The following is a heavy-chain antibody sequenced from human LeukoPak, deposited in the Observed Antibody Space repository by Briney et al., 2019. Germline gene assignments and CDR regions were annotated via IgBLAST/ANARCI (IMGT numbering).Heavy chain of an antibody. V-gene: IGHV1-46*01. CDR2: INPSGGST. CDR1: GYTFTSYY. Sequence: GASVKVSCKASGYTFTSYYMHWVRQAPGQGLEWMGIINPSGGSTSYAQKFQGRVTMTRDTSTSTVYMELSSLRSEDPAVYYCAREFEAARTLDYWGQGTLVTVSS. CDR3: AREFEAARTLDY. D-gene: IGHD6-6*01. J-gene: IGHJ4*02.